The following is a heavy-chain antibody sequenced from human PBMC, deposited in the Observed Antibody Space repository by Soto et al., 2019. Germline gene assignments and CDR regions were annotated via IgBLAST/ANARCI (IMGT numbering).Heavy chain of an antibody. CDR1: GGTFSSYA. CDR3: ARGPILNGSSTFDP. D-gene: IGHD3-9*01. J-gene: IGHJ5*02. CDR2: IIPILGIA. V-gene: IGHV1-69*04. Sequence: ASVKVSCKASGGTFSSYAISWVRQAPGQGLEWMGRIIPILGIANYAQKFQGRVTITADKSTSTAYMELSSLRSEDTAVYYCARGPILNGSSTFDPWGQGTLVTVSS.